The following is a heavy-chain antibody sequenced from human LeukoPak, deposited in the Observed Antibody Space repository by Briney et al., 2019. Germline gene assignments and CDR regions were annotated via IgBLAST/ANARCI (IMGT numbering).Heavy chain of an antibody. CDR1: GFTFRSYA. CDR3: VRQYSTLTDLNWFDP. CDR2: LSGTGDST. D-gene: IGHD4-17*01. V-gene: IGHV3-23*01. Sequence: GGSLGLSCAASGFTFRSYAMSWVRQAPGKGLDWVSGLSGTGDSTYYADSVKGRFIISRDNSKNTLYLQMSSLRAEDTAVHYRVRQYSTLTDLNWFDPWGQGTLVSVSS. J-gene: IGHJ5*02.